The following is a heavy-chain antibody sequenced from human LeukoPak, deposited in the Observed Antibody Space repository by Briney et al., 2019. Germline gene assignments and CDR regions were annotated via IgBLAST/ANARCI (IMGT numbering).Heavy chain of an antibody. V-gene: IGHV3-30*02. Sequence: PGRSLRLSCAASGFTFSSYGMHRVRQAPGKGLEWVAFIRYDGSNKYYADSVKGRFTISRDNSKNTLYLQMNSLRAEDTAVYYCAKDDRPIIPNSGCPFDYWGQGTLVTVSS. CDR2: IRYDGSNK. J-gene: IGHJ4*02. CDR3: AKDDRPIIPNSGCPFDY. CDR1: GFTFSSYG. D-gene: IGHD6-19*01.